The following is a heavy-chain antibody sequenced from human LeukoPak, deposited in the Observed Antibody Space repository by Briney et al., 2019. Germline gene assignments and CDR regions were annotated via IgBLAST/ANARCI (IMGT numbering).Heavy chain of an antibody. CDR3: ARQFYSYGYSYFDY. CDR1: GGSISNYY. D-gene: IGHD5-18*01. V-gene: IGHV4-59*08. Sequence: SETLSLTCTVSGGSISNYYWSWIRQPPGKGLEWIGYIYYSGSTNYNPSLKSRVTISVDTSKNQFSLKLSSVTAADTAVYYCARQFYSYGYSYFDYWGQGTLVTVSS. CDR2: IYYSGST. J-gene: IGHJ4*02.